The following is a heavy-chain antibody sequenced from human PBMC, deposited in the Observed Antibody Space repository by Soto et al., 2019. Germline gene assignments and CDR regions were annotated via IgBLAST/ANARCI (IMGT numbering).Heavy chain of an antibody. CDR1: GYTFSLYE. CDR3: ARDHYVFWSGYYFDS. CDR2: IKPGNGET. V-gene: IGHV1-3*01. J-gene: IGHJ4*02. D-gene: IGHD3-3*01. Sequence: QVQLVQSGTEVQKPGASVNISCKASGYTFSLYEIHWVRQAPGQSLEWMGHIKPGNGETTLSQKFQGRVTITRDTSASTVYMEVSSLTSEDTAVYYCARDHYVFWSGYYFDSWGQGTLLTVSS.